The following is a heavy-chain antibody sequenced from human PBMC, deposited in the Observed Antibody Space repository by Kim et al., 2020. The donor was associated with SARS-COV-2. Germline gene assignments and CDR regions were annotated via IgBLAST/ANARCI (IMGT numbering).Heavy chain of an antibody. V-gene: IGHV3-15*01. CDR1: GFTFSNAW. D-gene: IGHD2-2*01. CDR2: IKSKTDGGTT. CDR3: TPHPYIVVVPAANSKSGDY. J-gene: IGHJ4*02. Sequence: GGSLRLSCAASGFTFSNAWMSWVRQAPGKGLEWVGRIKSKTDGGTTDYAAPVKGRFTISRDDSKNTLYLQMNSLKTEDTAVYYCTPHPYIVVVPAANSKSGDYWGQGTLVTVSS.